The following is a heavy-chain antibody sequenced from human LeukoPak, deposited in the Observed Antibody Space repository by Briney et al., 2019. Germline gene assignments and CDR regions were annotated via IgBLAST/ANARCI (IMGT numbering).Heavy chain of an antibody. J-gene: IGHJ4*02. CDR2: ISYDGSNK. Sequence: GGSLRLSCAASGFTFSSYAMHWVRQAPGKGLEWVAVISYDGSNKYYADSVKGRFTISRDNSKNTLYLQMNSLRAEDTAVYYCARLYSSSWYFGPDDYWGQGTLVTVSS. CDR1: GFTFSSYA. CDR3: ARLYSSSWYFGPDDY. D-gene: IGHD6-13*01. V-gene: IGHV3-30-3*01.